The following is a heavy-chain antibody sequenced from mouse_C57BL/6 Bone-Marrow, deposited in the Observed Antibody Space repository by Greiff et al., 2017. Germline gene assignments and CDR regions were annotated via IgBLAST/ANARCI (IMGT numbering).Heavy chain of an antibody. Sequence: QVQLQQPGAELVKPGASVKLSCKASGYTFTSYWMHWVKQRPGQGLEWIGMIHPNSGSTNYNEKFKSKATLTVDKSSSTAYMQLSSLTSEDSAVYYCAIPISTRDYCDYWGQGTTLTVSS. J-gene: IGHJ2*01. CDR2: IHPNSGST. D-gene: IGHD1-2*01. CDR3: AIPISTRDYCDY. V-gene: IGHV1-64*01. CDR1: GYTFTSYW.